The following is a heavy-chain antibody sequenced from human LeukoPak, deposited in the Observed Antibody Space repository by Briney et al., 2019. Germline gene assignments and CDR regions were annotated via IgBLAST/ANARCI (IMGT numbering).Heavy chain of an antibody. CDR2: IKQDGSKK. CDR1: VFTFSSYW. V-gene: IGHV3-7*01. J-gene: IGHJ5*02. D-gene: IGHD6-19*01. Sequence: PGGSLRLSCAASVFTFSSYWISSVRQTPGKGRECVANIKQDGSKKNYVDSVKGRFTISRDNAKNSLYLQMNSLRAEDTAVYYCAREAGDSSGWYNWFDPWGQGNLVTVSS. CDR3: AREAGDSSGWYNWFDP.